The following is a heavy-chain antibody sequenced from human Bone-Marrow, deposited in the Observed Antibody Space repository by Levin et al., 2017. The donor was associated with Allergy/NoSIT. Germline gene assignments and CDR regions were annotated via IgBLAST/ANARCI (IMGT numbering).Heavy chain of an antibody. Sequence: RGESLKISCAASGFSFSDYHMAWIRQAQGKGLEWISHIRSGGTSKDYADSVKGRFTISRDDTKNSLFLQMESLRVDDTAVYYCGRDPADGYALFDHWGQGALVTVSS. CDR1: GFSFSDYH. V-gene: IGHV3-11*01. D-gene: IGHD2-2*01. J-gene: IGHJ4*02. CDR2: IRSGGTSK. CDR3: GRDPADGYALFDH.